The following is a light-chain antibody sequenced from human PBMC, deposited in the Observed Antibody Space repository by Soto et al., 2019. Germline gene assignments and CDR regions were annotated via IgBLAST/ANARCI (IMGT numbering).Light chain of an antibody. Sequence: EIVLTQSPATLSLSPGEIATLSCRASQSVSSNLAWYQQKPGQPPRLLIYDASTRATATPERFSGSGSGTDFTLTISRLEPEDFAVXYCHQYDTIVQTFGQGTKVDIK. V-gene: IGKV3-20*01. J-gene: IGKJ1*01. CDR1: QSVSSN. CDR3: HQYDTIVQT. CDR2: DAS.